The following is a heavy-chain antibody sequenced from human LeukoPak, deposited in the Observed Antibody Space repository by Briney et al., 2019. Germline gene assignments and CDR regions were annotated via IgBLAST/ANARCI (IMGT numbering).Heavy chain of an antibody. Sequence: SETLSLTCTVSGASINSYYWSWIRQPAGKGLERIGRIYSSGSTSYNPSLKSRVTISVDKSKNQFSLKLTSVTAADTAVYYCASRLCSGGRCYLGDYYNMDVWGKGTTVTVSS. J-gene: IGHJ6*03. D-gene: IGHD2-15*01. CDR3: ASRLCSGGRCYLGDYYNMDV. CDR1: GASINSYY. V-gene: IGHV4-4*07. CDR2: IYSSGST.